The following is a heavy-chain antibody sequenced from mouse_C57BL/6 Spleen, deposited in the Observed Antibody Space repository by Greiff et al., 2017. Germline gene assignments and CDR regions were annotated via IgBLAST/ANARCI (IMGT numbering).Heavy chain of an antibody. Sequence: VKLMESGAELARPGASVKMSCKASGYTFTSYTMHWVKQRPGQGLEWIGYINPSSGYTKYNQKFKDKATLTADKSSSTAYMQLSSLTSEDSAVYYCARLPVYYGYDVGAMDYWGQGTSVTVSS. D-gene: IGHD2-2*01. J-gene: IGHJ4*01. CDR1: GYTFTSYT. CDR3: ARLPVYYGYDVGAMDY. V-gene: IGHV1-4*01. CDR2: INPSSGYT.